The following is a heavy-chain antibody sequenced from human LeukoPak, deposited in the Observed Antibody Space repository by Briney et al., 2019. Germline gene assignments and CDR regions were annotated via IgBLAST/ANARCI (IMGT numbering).Heavy chain of an antibody. Sequence: PGGSLRLSCAASGFTFSSYAMSWVRQAPGKGLEWVSAISGSGGSKYYADSVKGRFTISRDNSKNTLYLQMNSLRAEDTAVYYCAKCAVITFPCYGAFDIWGQGTMVTVSS. CDR3: AKCAVITFPCYGAFDI. D-gene: IGHD3-22*01. CDR1: GFTFSSYA. J-gene: IGHJ3*02. CDR2: ISGSGGSK. V-gene: IGHV3-23*01.